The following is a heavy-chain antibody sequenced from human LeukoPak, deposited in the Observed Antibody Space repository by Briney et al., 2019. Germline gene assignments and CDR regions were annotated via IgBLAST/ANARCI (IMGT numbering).Heavy chain of an antibody. CDR2: ISSSSSTI. CDR1: GFTFSSYA. Sequence: PGGSLRLSCAASGFTFSSYAMSWVRQAPGKGLEWVSAISSSSSTIYYADSVKGRFTISRDNAKNSLYLQMNSLRAEDTAVYYCARGSTYYDSSGQVPFDYWGQGTLVTVSS. V-gene: IGHV3-48*01. D-gene: IGHD3-22*01. CDR3: ARGSTYYDSSGQVPFDY. J-gene: IGHJ4*02.